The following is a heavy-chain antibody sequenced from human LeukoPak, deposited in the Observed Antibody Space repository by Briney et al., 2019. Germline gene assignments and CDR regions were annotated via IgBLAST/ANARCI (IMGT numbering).Heavy chain of an antibody. J-gene: IGHJ5*02. CDR3: AAGEIAVAGT. CDR1: GGTFSSYA. Sequence: ASVKVSCKASGGTFSSYAISWVRQATGQGLEWMGWMNPNSGNTGYAQKFQGRVTMTRNTSISTAYMELSSLRSEDTAVYYCAAGEIAVAGTWGQGTLVTVSS. CDR2: MNPNSGNT. D-gene: IGHD6-19*01. V-gene: IGHV1-8*02.